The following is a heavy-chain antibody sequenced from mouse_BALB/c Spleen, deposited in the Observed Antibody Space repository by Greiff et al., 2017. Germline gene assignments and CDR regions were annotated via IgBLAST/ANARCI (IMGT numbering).Heavy chain of an antibody. CDR1: GFTFSSYA. CDR3: ARGRGYYGSRDWYFDV. J-gene: IGHJ1*01. Sequence: EVQRVESGGGLVKPGGSLKLSCAASGFTFSSYAMSWVRQTPEKRLEWVASISSGGSTYYPDSVKGRFTISRDNARNILYLQMSSLRSEDTAMYYCARGRGYYGSRDWYFDVWGAGTTVTVSS. D-gene: IGHD1-1*01. CDR2: ISSGGST. V-gene: IGHV5-6-5*01.